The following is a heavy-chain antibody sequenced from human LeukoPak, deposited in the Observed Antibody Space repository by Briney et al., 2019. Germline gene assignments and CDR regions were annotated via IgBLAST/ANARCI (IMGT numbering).Heavy chain of an antibody. Sequence: NTSGTLSLTCAVYGGSFSGYYWGWIRQPPGKGLEWIGSIFRSGTTYYNPSLRSRVTISVDTSKNQFSLKLSSVTAADTAVYYCARDSRNYYDSSGRYYFDYWGQGTLVTVSS. CDR3: ARDSRNYYDSSGRYYFDY. CDR2: IFRSGTT. CDR1: GGSFSGYY. V-gene: IGHV4-34*12. J-gene: IGHJ4*02. D-gene: IGHD3-22*01.